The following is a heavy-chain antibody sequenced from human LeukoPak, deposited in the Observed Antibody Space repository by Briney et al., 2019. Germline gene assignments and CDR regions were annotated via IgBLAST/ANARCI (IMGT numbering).Heavy chain of an antibody. J-gene: IGHJ6*02. CDR3: AKARYSSPYYYGMDV. V-gene: IGHV3-23*01. Sequence: GGSLRLSCAASGFTLSSSAMSWVRQAPGKGLEWVSAISNNGGYTYYADSVQGRFTISRDNSKSTLCLQMNSLRAEDTAIYYCAKARYSSPYYYGMDVWGQGTTVTVSS. CDR1: GFTLSSSA. D-gene: IGHD6-13*01. CDR2: ISNNGGYT.